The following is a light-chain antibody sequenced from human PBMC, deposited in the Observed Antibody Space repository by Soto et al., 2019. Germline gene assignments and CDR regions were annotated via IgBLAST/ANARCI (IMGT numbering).Light chain of an antibody. CDR2: ATT. Sequence: DIQMTQSPSTLSASLGERVTITCRASQSISNWLAWYQQKPGKAPKLLIYATTHLQSGVPSRFSGSGSGTEFTLTISSLHPEDFATYFCQQNYNTPPYTFGQGTKLEIK. CDR1: QSISNW. CDR3: QQNYNTPPYT. V-gene: IGKV1-39*01. J-gene: IGKJ2*01.